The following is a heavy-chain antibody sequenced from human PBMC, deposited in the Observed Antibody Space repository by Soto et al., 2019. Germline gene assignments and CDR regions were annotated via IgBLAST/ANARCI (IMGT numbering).Heavy chain of an antibody. D-gene: IGHD4-17*01. Sequence: EVQLVESGGGLVQPGGSLRLSCAASGFNVSGNYMCWVRQAPGKGLEWVSVIYGGGSSYYADSVKGRFTISRHNSKNTLFLQMNSLRAEDTAMYYCTRDGVYGSFHIWGQGTMVTVSS. CDR2: IYGGGSS. CDR3: TRDGVYGSFHI. CDR1: GFNVSGNY. V-gene: IGHV3-53*04. J-gene: IGHJ3*02.